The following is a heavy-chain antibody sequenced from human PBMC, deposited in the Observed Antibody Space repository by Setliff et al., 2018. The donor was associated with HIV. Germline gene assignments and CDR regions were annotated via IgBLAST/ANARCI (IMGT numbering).Heavy chain of an antibody. J-gene: IGHJ5*02. D-gene: IGHD2-15*01. V-gene: IGHV1-69*10. CDR3: ARGPEEGDCSGGSCYGNFDP. Sequence: SVKVSCKTSGYTFTGYHMHWVRQAPGQGLEWMGGIIPILGVANYAQKFQGRLTITADKSTNTAYMELSSLKSDDTAVYYCARGPEEGDCSGGSCYGNFDPWGQGTLVTVSS. CDR2: IIPILGVA. CDR1: GYTFTGYH.